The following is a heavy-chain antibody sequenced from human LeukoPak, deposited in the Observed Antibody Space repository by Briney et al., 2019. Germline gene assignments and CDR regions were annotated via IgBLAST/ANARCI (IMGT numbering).Heavy chain of an antibody. CDR2: IYYSGST. CDR1: GGSISSSSYY. V-gene: IGHV4-39*01. Sequence: PSETLSLTCTVSGGSISSSSYYWGWIRQPPGKGLEWIGSIYYSGSTYYNPSLKSRVTISVDTSKNQFSLKLSSVTAADTAVYYCARQFRRASGRYSGYYFDYWGQGTLVTVSS. CDR3: ARQFRRASGRYSGYYFDY. D-gene: IGHD6-19*01. J-gene: IGHJ4*02.